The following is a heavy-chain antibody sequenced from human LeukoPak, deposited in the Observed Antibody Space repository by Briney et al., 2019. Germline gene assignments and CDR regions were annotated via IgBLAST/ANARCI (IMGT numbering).Heavy chain of an antibody. D-gene: IGHD3-3*01. CDR2: ISTSSAYI. CDR1: GFNFISYS. V-gene: IGHV3-21*01. Sequence: GGSLRLSCAASGFNFISYSLSWVRQAPGKGLEWVSSISTSSAYISYADSVKGRFTISRDNAKNSLYLQMNSLGAEDTAVYYCARDVSFWSGNPQEMLVGDDHWGQGTLVTVSS. J-gene: IGHJ5*02. CDR3: ARDVSFWSGNPQEMLVGDDH.